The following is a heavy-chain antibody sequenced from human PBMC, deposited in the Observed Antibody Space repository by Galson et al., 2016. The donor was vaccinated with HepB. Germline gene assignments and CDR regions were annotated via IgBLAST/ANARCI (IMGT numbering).Heavy chain of an antibody. CDR1: GFIFSDYW. J-gene: IGHJ5*02. D-gene: IGHD6-6*01. CDR2: IKQDGSKK. V-gene: IGHV3-7*01. CDR3: ARGSIGGFDP. Sequence: SLRLSCAASGFIFSDYWMSWVRQAPGKGLEWVANIKQDGSKKEYVDSVKGRFTISRDNAEKALYLQMGSLTAEDTAVYYCARGSIGGFDPWGQGTLVTVSS.